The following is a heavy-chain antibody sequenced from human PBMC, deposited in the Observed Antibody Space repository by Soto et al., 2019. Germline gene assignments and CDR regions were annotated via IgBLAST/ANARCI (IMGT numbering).Heavy chain of an antibody. CDR2: IYYSGST. Sequence: QVQLQESGPGLVKPSETLSLTCTVSGGSISSYYWSWIRQPPGKGLEWIGYIYYSGSTNYNPSLKSRVTISVDTSKNQFSLKLSSVTAADTAVYYCARHMVATRFDYWGHGTLVTVSS. CDR1: GGSISSYY. CDR3: ARHMVATRFDY. J-gene: IGHJ4*01. V-gene: IGHV4-59*08. D-gene: IGHD5-12*01.